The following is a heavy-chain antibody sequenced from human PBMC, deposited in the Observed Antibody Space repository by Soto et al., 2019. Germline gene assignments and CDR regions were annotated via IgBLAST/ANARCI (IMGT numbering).Heavy chain of an antibody. D-gene: IGHD3-16*01. Sequence: GESLKISCKGSGYSFTSYWIGWVRQMPGKGLEWMGIIYPGDSDTRYSPSFQGQVTISADKSISTAYLQWSSLKASDTAMYYCARRYFICLGYYYYYGMDFWGKGTSVTVSS. J-gene: IGHJ6*04. CDR1: GYSFTSYW. CDR2: IYPGDSDT. V-gene: IGHV5-51*01. CDR3: ARRYFICLGYYYYYGMDF.